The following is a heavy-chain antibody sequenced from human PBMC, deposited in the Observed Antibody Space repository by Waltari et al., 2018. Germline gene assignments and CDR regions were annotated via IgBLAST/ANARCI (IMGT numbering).Heavy chain of an antibody. CDR3: ARHPVNYYDSSGYYYHAFDI. D-gene: IGHD3-22*01. CDR1: GGSFSGYY. CDR2: IKHSGST. Sequence: QVQLQQWGAGLLKSSETLSLTCAVYGGSFSGYYWSWIRQPPGKGLEWIGEIKHSGSTNYNPSLKSRVTISVDTSKNQFSLKLSSVTAADTAVYYCARHPVNYYDSSGYYYHAFDIWGQGTMVTVSS. J-gene: IGHJ3*02. V-gene: IGHV4-34*01.